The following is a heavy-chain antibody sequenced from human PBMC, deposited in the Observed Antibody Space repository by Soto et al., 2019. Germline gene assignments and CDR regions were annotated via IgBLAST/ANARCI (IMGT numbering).Heavy chain of an antibody. CDR2: INHSGST. V-gene: IGHV4-34*10. CDR1: GGSFRGYF. Sequence: KPSETLSLTCAVYGGSFRGYFWSWIRQPPGKGLEWIGEINHSGSTSYSPSLGSRVTTSVDTPKNQFSLRLRSVTAADTAIYYCARRFCSDSYCSYFDYWGRGTLVTVSS. CDR3: ARRFCSDSYCSYFDY. D-gene: IGHD2-15*01. J-gene: IGHJ4*02.